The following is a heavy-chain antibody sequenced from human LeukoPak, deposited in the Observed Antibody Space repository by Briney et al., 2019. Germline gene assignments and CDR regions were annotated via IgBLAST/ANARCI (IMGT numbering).Heavy chain of an antibody. CDR2: IKQDGSEK. D-gene: IGHD5-18*01. CDR1: GFMFSSYW. CDR3: ARDRWGYSYGGD. V-gene: IGHV3-7*01. Sequence: PGGSLRLSCAASGFMFSSYWMSWVRQAPGKELEWVANIKQDGSEKYYVDSVKGRFTISRDNAKNSLYLQMNSLRAEDTAVYYCARDRWGYSYGGDWGQGTLVTVSS. J-gene: IGHJ4*02.